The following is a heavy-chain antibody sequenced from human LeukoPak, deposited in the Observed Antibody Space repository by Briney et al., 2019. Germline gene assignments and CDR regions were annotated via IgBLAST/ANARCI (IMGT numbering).Heavy chain of an antibody. V-gene: IGHV5-51*01. CDR1: GYSFTSYW. Sequence: HGESLKISCKGSGYSFTSYWIAWVRQMPGKGLEWMGIIYPDDSDTRYSPSFQGQVTISADKSISTAYLQWSSLKASDTAMYYCARRGGYCSSTSCYPRNWFDPWGQGTLVTVSS. J-gene: IGHJ5*02. D-gene: IGHD2-2*01. CDR3: ARRGGYCSSTSCYPRNWFDP. CDR2: IYPDDSDT.